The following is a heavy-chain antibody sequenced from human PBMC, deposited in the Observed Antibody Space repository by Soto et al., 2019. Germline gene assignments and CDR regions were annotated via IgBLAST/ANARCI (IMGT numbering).Heavy chain of an antibody. CDR1: GFTFSSYS. J-gene: IGHJ6*04. Sequence: EVQLVESGGGLVKPGGSLRLSCAASGFTFSSYSMNWVRQAPGKGLEWVSSISSSSSYIYYADSVKGRFTISRDNAKNSLYPQMNSLRAEDTAVYYCARGRGAAGTDSVQYYGMDVWGKGTTVTVSS. D-gene: IGHD6-13*01. CDR2: ISSSSSYI. CDR3: ARGRGAAGTDSVQYYGMDV. V-gene: IGHV3-21*01.